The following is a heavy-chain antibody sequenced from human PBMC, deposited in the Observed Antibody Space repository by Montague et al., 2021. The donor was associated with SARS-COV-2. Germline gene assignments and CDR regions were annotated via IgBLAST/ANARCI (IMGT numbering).Heavy chain of an antibody. CDR1: GFSLSTPNVG. J-gene: IGHJ4*02. D-gene: IGHD3-9*01. CDR2: IYSNDEK. Sequence: PALVKPTQTLTLTCTFSGFSLSTPNVGVGWIRQPPGKALEWVAVIYSNDEKRYSPSLRNRLTITKDTAENQVVLSLTYVDPVDTATYYCAHLIRYYDIFTGIPFDXWGQGSQVTVSS. V-gene: IGHV2-5*01. CDR3: AHLIRYYDIFTGIPFDX.